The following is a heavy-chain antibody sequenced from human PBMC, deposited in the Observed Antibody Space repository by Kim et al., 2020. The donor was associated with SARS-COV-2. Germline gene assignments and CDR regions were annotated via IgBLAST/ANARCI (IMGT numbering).Heavy chain of an antibody. J-gene: IGHJ3*02. D-gene: IGHD6-19*01. CDR3: AREGDSSGDAFDI. Sequence: YAVSVKSRKTINPDTSKTQFSLQLNSVTPEDTAVYYCAREGDSSGDAFDIWGQGTMVTVSS. V-gene: IGHV6-1*01.